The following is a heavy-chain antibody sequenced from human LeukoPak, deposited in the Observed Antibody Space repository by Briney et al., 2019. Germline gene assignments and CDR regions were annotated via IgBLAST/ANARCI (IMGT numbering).Heavy chain of an antibody. CDR2: ISAYNGNT. D-gene: IGHD3-16*02. CDR3: ARDPFPLRLGELSSPHFDY. CDR1: GYTFTSYG. J-gene: IGHJ4*02. V-gene: IGHV1-18*01. Sequence: GASVKVSCKASGYTFTSYGISWVRQAPGQGLEWMGWISAYNGNTSYAQKLQGRVTMTTDTSTSTAYMELRNLRSDDTAVYYCARDPFPLRLGELSSPHFDYCGQGTLVTVSS.